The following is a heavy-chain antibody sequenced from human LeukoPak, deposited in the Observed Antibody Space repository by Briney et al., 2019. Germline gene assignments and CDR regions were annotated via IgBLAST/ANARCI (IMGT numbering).Heavy chain of an antibody. D-gene: IGHD6-19*01. J-gene: IGHJ5*02. CDR1: GFTFDDYG. CDR2: INWNGGST. V-gene: IGHV3-20*04. Sequence: GGSLRLSCAASGFTFDDYGLSWVRQAPGKGLEWVSTINWNGGSTGYADSVKGRFTISRDNAKNSLYLQMNSLRAEDTAVYYCARDPSSGWYLKGWFDPWGQGTLVTVSS. CDR3: ARDPSSGWYLKGWFDP.